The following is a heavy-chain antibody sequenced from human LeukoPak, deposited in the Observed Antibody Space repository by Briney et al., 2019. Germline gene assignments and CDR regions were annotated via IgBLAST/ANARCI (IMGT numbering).Heavy chain of an antibody. V-gene: IGHV4-38-2*01. CDR3: ASRVYYYGSGSYYSWCDP. Sequence: SETLSLTCAVSGYSFSSGYYWGWIRPPPGKGLEWIGSIYHSWSTYYNPSLKSRVTISVDTSKNQFSLKLSSVTAADTAVYYCASRVYYYGSGSYYSWCDPGGRGTLVSVPS. CDR2: IYHSWST. J-gene: IGHJ5*02. CDR1: GYSFSSGYY. D-gene: IGHD3-10*01.